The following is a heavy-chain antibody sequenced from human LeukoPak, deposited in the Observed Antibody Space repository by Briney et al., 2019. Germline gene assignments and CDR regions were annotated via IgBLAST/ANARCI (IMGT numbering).Heavy chain of an antibody. CDR3: AREIRTVTTSQYYYYMDV. CDR1: GFTFGNYA. J-gene: IGHJ6*03. V-gene: IGHV3-30-3*01. CDR2: ITHNGGTQ. D-gene: IGHD4-11*01. Sequence: PGTSLRLSCEASGFTFGNYAIHWVRQVPGEGLEGVAIITHNGGTQYYADSVKGRFTISRDNAKNSLYLQMNSLRAEDTAVYYCAREIRTVTTSQYYYYMDVWGKGTTVTVSS.